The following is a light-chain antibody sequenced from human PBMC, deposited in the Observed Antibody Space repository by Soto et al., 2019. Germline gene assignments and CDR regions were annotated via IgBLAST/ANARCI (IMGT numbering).Light chain of an antibody. CDR2: WAS. J-gene: IGKJ2*01. V-gene: IGKV4-1*01. CDR1: QSVLYSSNNKNY. Sequence: DIVMTQSPDSLAVSLGERATINCKSSQSVLYSSNNKNYLTWYQQKPGQPPKLLIYWASTRESGFPDRFSGSRSGTDFTLTISSLEAEDVAVYYCQQYYNTPYTFGQGTKLEIK. CDR3: QQYYNTPYT.